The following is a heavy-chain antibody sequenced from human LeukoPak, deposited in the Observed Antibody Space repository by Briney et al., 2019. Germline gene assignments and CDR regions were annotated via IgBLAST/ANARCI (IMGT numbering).Heavy chain of an antibody. CDR1: GYTFTSYY. CDR2: INPSGGST. J-gene: IGHJ4*02. V-gene: IGHV1-46*01. D-gene: IGHD3-22*01. CDR3: ARVAAQYDSSSAVDY. Sequence: ASVTVSCKASGYTFTSYYMHWVRQAPGQGLEWMGIINPSGGSTSYAQKFQGRVTMTRDTSTSTVYMELSSLRSEDTAVYYCARVAAQYDSSSAVDYWGQGTLVPVSS.